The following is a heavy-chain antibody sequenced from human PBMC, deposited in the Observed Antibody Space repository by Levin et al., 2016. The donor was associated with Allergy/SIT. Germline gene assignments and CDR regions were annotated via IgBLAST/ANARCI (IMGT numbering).Heavy chain of an antibody. CDR3: ARGSSSGWYSNFDY. V-gene: IGHV1-18*01. D-gene: IGHD6-19*01. J-gene: IGHJ4*02. CDR2: ISAYNGNT. Sequence: WVRQAPGQGLEWMGWISAYNGNTNYAQKLQGRVTMTTDTSTSTAYMELRSLRSDDTAVYYCARGSSSGWYSNFDYWGQGTLVTVSS.